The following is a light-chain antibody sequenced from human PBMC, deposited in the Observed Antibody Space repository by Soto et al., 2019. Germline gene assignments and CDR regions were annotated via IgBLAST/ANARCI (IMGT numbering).Light chain of an antibody. V-gene: IGKV3-20*01. J-gene: IGKJ2*01. Sequence: EIVLTQSPGTLSLSPGERATLSCRASQSVRDSRLAWYQQKPGQAPRLLIYGASSRVTGIPDRFSGSGSWTDFTLTITRLEPEDVAVYYCQQYGVSPMYTFGQGTKLEVK. CDR2: GAS. CDR1: QSVRDSR. CDR3: QQYGVSPMYT.